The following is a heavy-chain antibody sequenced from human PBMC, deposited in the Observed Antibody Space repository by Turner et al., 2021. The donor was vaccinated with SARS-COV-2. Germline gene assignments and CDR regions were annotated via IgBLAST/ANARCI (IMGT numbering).Heavy chain of an antibody. D-gene: IGHD2-21*02. V-gene: IGHV1-24*01. J-gene: IGHJ4*02. CDR1: GYTLTELS. CDR3: ATGYAYCGGDCSIDY. Sequence: QVQLVQSGAEVNKPGASVKVSCKVSGYTLTELSMHWVRQAPGKGLEWMGGFDPEDAETINAEKFQGRVTMTEDTSTDTAYMELSSLRSEDTAVYYCATGYAYCGGDCSIDYWGQGTLVTVSS. CDR2: FDPEDAET.